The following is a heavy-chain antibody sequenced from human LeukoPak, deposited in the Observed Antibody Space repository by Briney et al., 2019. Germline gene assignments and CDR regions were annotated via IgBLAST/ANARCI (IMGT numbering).Heavy chain of an antibody. CDR3: ARTDRYYDILTGYYSHNWFDP. Sequence: PSETLSLTWTVSGGSVSSGSYYWSWIRQLPGKGLEWIGYIYYSGSTNYNPCLKSRVTISVDTSKNQFSLKLSSVTAADTAVYYCARTDRYYDILTGYYSHNWFDPWGQGTLVTVSS. V-gene: IGHV4-61*01. D-gene: IGHD3-9*01. J-gene: IGHJ5*02. CDR1: GGSVSSGSYY. CDR2: IYYSGST.